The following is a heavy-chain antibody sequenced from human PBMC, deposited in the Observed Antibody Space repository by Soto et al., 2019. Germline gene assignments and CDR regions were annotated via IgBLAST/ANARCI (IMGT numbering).Heavy chain of an antibody. J-gene: IGHJ6*02. CDR2: IIPIFGTA. CDR1: GGTFSSYA. D-gene: IGHD1-7*01. CDR3: ARDEPQKITGTFLPLGPYYYGMDV. Sequence: ASVKVSCKASGGTFSSYAISWVRQAPGQGLEWMGGIIPIFGTANYAQKFQGRVTITADESTSTAYMELSSLRSEDTAVYYCARDEPQKITGTFLPLGPYYYGMDVWGQGTTVTVSS. V-gene: IGHV1-69*13.